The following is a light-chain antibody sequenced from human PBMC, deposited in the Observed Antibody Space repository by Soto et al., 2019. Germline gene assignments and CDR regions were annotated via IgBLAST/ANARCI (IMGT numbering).Light chain of an antibody. CDR1: PSVSNS. J-gene: IGKJ4*02. CDR2: DAF. V-gene: IGKV3-11*01. Sequence: ESVLTQSTATLSFSPGGRATLSCRASPSVSNSLAWYQHKPGQAPRLLIYDAFNRATGVPTRFSGSGSGTDFTLTISSLEPEDFAVYYWQQRNGWPPVTCGGGTSVEIK. CDR3: QQRNGWPPVT.